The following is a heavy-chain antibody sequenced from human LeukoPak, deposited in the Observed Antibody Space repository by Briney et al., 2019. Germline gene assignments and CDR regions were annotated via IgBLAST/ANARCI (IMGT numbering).Heavy chain of an antibody. CDR1: GFTFSSYS. Sequence: GGSLRLSCAASGFTFSSYSMNWVRQAPGKGLEWVSSISSSSSYIYYADSVKGRFTISRDNAKNSLYLQMNSLRAEDTAVYYCAKDADWSYPEYYFDYWDQGTLVTVSS. V-gene: IGHV3-21*01. CDR2: ISSSSSYI. J-gene: IGHJ4*02. D-gene: IGHD1-7*01. CDR3: AKDADWSYPEYYFDY.